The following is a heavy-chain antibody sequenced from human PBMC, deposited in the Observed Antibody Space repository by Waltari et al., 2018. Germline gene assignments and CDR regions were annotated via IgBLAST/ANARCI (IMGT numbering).Heavy chain of an antibody. CDR3: ARDLSAAACYAGWIYYYYCMDV. CDR1: GYTFTRYY. V-gene: IGHV1-46*01. D-gene: IGHD6-13*01. J-gene: IGHJ6*02. CDR2: INPSGGST. Sequence: QVQLVQSGDEVKKTGASVKVSCKASGYTFTRYYMHWVRQAHGQGLEWMGIINPSGGSTSYAHKFQGRVTMTIDTSTITVYMELSSLRSEDTAVYYCARDLSAAACYAGWIYYYYCMDVWCQGTTVTVSS.